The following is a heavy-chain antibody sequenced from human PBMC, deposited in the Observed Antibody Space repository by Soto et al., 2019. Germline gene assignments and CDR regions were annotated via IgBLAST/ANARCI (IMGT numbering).Heavy chain of an antibody. V-gene: IGHV1-46*01. CDR1: GDTFTNYY. Sequence: ASVKVSCKACGDTFTNYYMHWVRQAPGQGLEWMGIINPTNGGTSYAQKFQGRVTMARDTSTSTVYVEVSSLRSDDTAVYYCAREGSSGWPFDHWGQGTLVTVS. CDR2: INPTNGGT. D-gene: IGHD6-19*01. CDR3: AREGSSGWPFDH. J-gene: IGHJ4*02.